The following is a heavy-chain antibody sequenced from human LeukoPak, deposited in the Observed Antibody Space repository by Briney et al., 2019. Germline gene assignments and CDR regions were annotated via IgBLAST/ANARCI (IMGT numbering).Heavy chain of an antibody. V-gene: IGHV1-8*01. Sequence: ASVKVSCKASGYTFTSYDINWVRQATGQGLEWMGWMNPNSGNTGYAQKFQGRVTMTRNTSISTAYMELSSLRAEDTAVYYCARGAPDSKWGYFDLWGLGTLVTVSS. CDR1: GYTFTSYD. CDR2: MNPNSGNT. D-gene: IGHD1-26*01. CDR3: ARGAPDSKWGYFDL. J-gene: IGHJ2*01.